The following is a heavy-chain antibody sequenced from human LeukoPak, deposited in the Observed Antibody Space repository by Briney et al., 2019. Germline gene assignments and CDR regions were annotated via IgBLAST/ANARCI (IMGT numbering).Heavy chain of an antibody. CDR3: VRAVGSVAGPGDWFDP. J-gene: IGHJ5*02. Sequence: PSETLSLTCNVSDGSITTSSFYWGWVRQTPGKGLEWIGTFYYTEDTFYNRSLKSRVTITVDTSKDQFFLALSSVTAADTAVYYCVRAVGSVAGPGDWFDPWGPGILVTVSS. CDR2: FYYTEDT. CDR1: DGSITTSSFY. D-gene: IGHD6-19*01. V-gene: IGHV4-39*01.